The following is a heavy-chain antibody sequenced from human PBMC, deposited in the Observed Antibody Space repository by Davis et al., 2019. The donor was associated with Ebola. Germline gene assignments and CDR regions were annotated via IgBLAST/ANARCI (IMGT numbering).Heavy chain of an antibody. CDR1: GGSISSYY. CDR2: MYYSGST. J-gene: IGHJ5*02. D-gene: IGHD4-17*01. Sequence: MPSETLSLTCTVSGGSISSYYWSWIRQPPGKGLEWIGYMYYSGSTNQNPSLKCRVTISVDTSKNQFSLKLSSVTAADTAVYYCARATLTSVSDSGLGYNYFAPWGQGTLVTVSS. CDR3: ARATLTSVSDSGLGYNYFAP. V-gene: IGHV4-59*08.